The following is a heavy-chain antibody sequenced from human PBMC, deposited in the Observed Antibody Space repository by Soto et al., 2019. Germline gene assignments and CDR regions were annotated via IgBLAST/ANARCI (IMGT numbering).Heavy chain of an antibody. CDR2: IDAGVGNT. CDR3: VRARTGGIVVVVPGISYYMDV. Sequence: QVQFVQSGAEVKKPGASVIVSCKTSGYTFTTYGVHWVRQAPGQRLEWMGWIDAGVGNTKYSHSFQGRVTITRDTSASTVYMELSGLTSEDTAVYYCVRARTGGIVVVVPGISYYMDVWGKGTTVTVSS. V-gene: IGHV1-3*01. CDR1: GYTFTTYG. J-gene: IGHJ6*03. D-gene: IGHD2-15*01.